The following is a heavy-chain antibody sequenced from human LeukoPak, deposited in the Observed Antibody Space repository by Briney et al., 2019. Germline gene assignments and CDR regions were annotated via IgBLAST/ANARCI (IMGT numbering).Heavy chain of an antibody. CDR3: AREDDDWGPNTLDV. J-gene: IGHJ3*01. D-gene: IGHD7-27*01. CDR2: ISGSGGST. CDR1: GFTFSSYA. Sequence: GGSLRLSCAASGFTFSSYAMSWVRQAPGKGLEWVSAISGSGGSTYYADSVKGRFTISRDNAQDSLYLQMGSLRDEDTAVYYCAREDDDWGPNTLDVWGQGTVVTVSS. V-gene: IGHV3-23*01.